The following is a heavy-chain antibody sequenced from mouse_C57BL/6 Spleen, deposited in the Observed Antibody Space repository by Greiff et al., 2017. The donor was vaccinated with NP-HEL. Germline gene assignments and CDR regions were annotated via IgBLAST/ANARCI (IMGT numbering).Heavy chain of an antibody. Sequence: EVQLVESGGGLVKPGGSLKLSCAASGFTFSDYGMHWVRQAPEKGLEWVAYISRGSSTIYYADTVKGRFTISRDNAKNTLFLQMTSLRSEDTAMYYCARLGDYERYFDVWGTGTTVTVSS. D-gene: IGHD2-4*01. V-gene: IGHV5-17*01. CDR2: ISRGSSTI. CDR1: GFTFSDYG. J-gene: IGHJ1*03. CDR3: ARLGDYERYFDV.